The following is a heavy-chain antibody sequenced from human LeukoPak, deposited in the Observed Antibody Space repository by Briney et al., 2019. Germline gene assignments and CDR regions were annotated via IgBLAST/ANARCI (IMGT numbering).Heavy chain of an antibody. J-gene: IGHJ5*02. CDR3: ARDQLGGATTGIDP. Sequence: SETLSLTCTVSGYSISSGYYWGWIRQPPGKGLEWIGSIYHSGSTYYNPSLKSRVIISVDTSKNQFSLKLSSVTAADTAVYYCARDQLGGATTGIDPWGQGTLVTVSS. CDR2: IYHSGST. CDR1: GYSISSGYY. V-gene: IGHV4-38-2*02. D-gene: IGHD1-26*01.